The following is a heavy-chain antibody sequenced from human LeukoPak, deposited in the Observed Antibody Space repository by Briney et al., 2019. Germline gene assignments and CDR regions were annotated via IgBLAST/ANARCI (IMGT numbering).Heavy chain of an antibody. J-gene: IGHJ5*02. D-gene: IGHD2-15*01. CDR2: IYYSGST. Sequence: SETLSLTCTVSGGSISSYYWSWIRQPPGKGLEWVGYIYYSGSTNYNPSLKSRVTISVDTSKNQFSLKLSSVTAADTAVYYCARTPNCRGGSCYSRWFDPWGQGTLVTVSS. CDR3: ARTPNCRGGSCYSRWFDP. V-gene: IGHV4-59*01. CDR1: GGSISSYY.